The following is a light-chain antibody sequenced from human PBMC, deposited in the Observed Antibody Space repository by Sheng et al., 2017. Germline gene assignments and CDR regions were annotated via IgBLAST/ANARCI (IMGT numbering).Light chain of an antibody. CDR2: TSS. J-gene: IGKJ1*01. Sequence: DIQMTQSPSSLSTSVGDRVTITCRASQSISSYLSWYQQQPGKAPKLLIYTSSSLQPGVPSRFSGSGSGTDFTLTISSLQPEDFATYYCQQSYSTPWTFGQGTKVEIK. V-gene: IGKV1-39*01. CDR1: QSISSY. CDR3: QQSYSTPWT.